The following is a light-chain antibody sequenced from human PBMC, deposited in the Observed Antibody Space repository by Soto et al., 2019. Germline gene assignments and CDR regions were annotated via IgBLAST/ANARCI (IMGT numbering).Light chain of an antibody. J-gene: IGKJ2*01. CDR3: QQHGSSAFT. Sequence: EIVLTQSPGTLSLSPGERATLSCRASQSVSSTYLAWYQQKPGQAPRLLLYGASSRTTGIPDRFSGSGSGTDFTLTITRLEPEDFAVYYCQQHGSSAFTFGQGTKRQIK. V-gene: IGKV3-20*01. CDR2: GAS. CDR1: QSVSSTY.